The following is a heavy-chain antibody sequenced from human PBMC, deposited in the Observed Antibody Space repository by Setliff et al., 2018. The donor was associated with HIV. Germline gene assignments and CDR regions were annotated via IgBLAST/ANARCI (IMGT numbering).Heavy chain of an antibody. Sequence: PSETLSLTCTVSGGSISSTSYYWSWIRQPAGKGPEWIGRIYTSGSTNYNPSLKSRVTIFVDTSKNQLSLKLRSVTAADTAVYYCARSPSYSSSFSYYYYSMDVWGQGTTVTVSS. J-gene: IGHJ6*02. V-gene: IGHV4-61*02. CDR1: GGSISSTSYY. CDR2: IYTSGST. D-gene: IGHD6-6*01. CDR3: ARSPSYSSSFSYYYYSMDV.